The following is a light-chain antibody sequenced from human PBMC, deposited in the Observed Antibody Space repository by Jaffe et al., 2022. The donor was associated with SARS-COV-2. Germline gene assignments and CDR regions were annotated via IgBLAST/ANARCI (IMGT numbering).Light chain of an antibody. CDR3: AVWGDSLNAVV. Sequence: QSVLTQPPSASGSPGQRVTISCSGSSSNIGTNTVNWYQQLPGTAPKLLIYTNNQRPAGVPDRFSGSKSGTSASLAISGLQSEDEADYFCAVWGDSLNAVVFGGGTKLTVL. V-gene: IGLV1-44*01. CDR1: SSNIGTNT. J-gene: IGLJ2*01. CDR2: TNN.